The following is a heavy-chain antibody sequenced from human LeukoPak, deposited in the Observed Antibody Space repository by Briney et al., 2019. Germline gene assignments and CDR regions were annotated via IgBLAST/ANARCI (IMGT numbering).Heavy chain of an antibody. D-gene: IGHD1-26*01. Sequence: GGSLRLSCAASGFTFDDYAMHWVRQAPGKGLEWVSGISWNSGSIGYADSVKGRFTISRDNAKNSLYLQMNSLRAEDTALYYCAKDIGWELRGHFDYWGQGTLVTASS. J-gene: IGHJ4*02. V-gene: IGHV3-9*01. CDR1: GFTFDDYA. CDR3: AKDIGWELRGHFDY. CDR2: ISWNSGSI.